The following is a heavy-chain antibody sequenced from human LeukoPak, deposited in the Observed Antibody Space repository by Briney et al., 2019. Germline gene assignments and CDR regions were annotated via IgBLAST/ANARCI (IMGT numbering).Heavy chain of an antibody. J-gene: IGHJ4*02. D-gene: IGHD1-14*01. CDR1: GFTVSNKY. Sequence: GSLRLSCVASGFTVSNKYMSWVRQSPGKGLEWIGEIYHTGGANYKPSLKSRVTMSVDTSNNHFSLKLTSVTAADTAVYFCAYNRDFALDNWGQGTLVTVSS. V-gene: IGHV4-34*08. CDR3: AYNRDFALDN. CDR2: IYHTGGA.